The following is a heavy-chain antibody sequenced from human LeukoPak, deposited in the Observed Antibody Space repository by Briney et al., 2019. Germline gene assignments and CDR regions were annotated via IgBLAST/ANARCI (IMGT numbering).Heavy chain of an antibody. D-gene: IGHD6-13*01. V-gene: IGHV4-39*01. CDR2: IYYSGST. CDR3: ATLAAAGDLVDY. Sequence: SETLSLTCTVSGGSISSSSYYWGWIRQPPGKGLEWIGSIYYSGSTYYNPFLKSRVTISVDTSKNQFSLKLSSVTAADTAVYYCATLAAAGDLVDYWGQGALVTVSS. J-gene: IGHJ4*02. CDR1: GGSISSSSYY.